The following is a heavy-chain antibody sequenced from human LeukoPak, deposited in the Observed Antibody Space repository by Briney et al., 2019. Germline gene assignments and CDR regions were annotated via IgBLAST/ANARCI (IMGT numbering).Heavy chain of an antibody. CDR3: AKDKRGVRGVFDY. CDR2: IRYDGSNK. CDR1: GFTFSSYG. Sequence: HPGGSLRLSCAASGFTFSSYGMHWVRQAPGKGLEWVAFIRYDGSNKYYADSVKGRFTISRDNSKNTLYLQMNSLRAEDTAVYYCAKDKRGVRGVFDYWGQGTLVTVSS. V-gene: IGHV3-30*02. J-gene: IGHJ4*02. D-gene: IGHD3-10*01.